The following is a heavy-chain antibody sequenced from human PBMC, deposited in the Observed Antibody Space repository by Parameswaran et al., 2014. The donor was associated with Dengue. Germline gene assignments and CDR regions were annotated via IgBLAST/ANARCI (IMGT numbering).Heavy chain of an antibody. J-gene: IGHJ4*01. Sequence: VRQAPGKGLEWIGTIYYTGTTYYNPSLKSRVSISVDTSKNQISLRLSSVTAADTAIYYCARGRMYYYDRTTNYRFFDYWARNPGHRLL. CDR3: ARGRMYYYDRTTNYRFFDY. CDR2: IYYTGTT. D-gene: IGHD3-22*01. V-gene: IGHV4-39*01.